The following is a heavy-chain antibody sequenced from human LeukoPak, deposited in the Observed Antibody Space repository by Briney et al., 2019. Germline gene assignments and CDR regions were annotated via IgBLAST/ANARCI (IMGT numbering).Heavy chain of an antibody. D-gene: IGHD3-10*01. CDR3: AREGYYGSGSPPSLYFDY. CDR2: TSSDLNVK. J-gene: IGHJ4*02. Sequence: GGSLRLSCAASGFTFRNYVIHWVRQAPGKGLEWVAVTSSDLNVKLYADPVKGRFTISRDNSRSTLYLQMNSLRPEDTAIYYCAREGYYGSGSPPSLYFDYWGQGTLVTVSS. V-gene: IGHV3-30-3*01. CDR1: GFTFRNYV.